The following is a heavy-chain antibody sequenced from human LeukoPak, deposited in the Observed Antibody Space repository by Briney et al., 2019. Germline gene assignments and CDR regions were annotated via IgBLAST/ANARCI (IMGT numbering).Heavy chain of an antibody. V-gene: IGHV4-39*01. J-gene: IGHJ2*01. D-gene: IGHD2-15*01. Sequence: PSEALSLTCTVSGCSISSRNYYWGWVRQPPGKGLEWIGNIHYSGSTYYNPSLKSRVTISVDRSKNQFSLELTSVTAADTAVYYCARPLVVVAATYFDLWGRGTLVTVSS. CDR1: GCSISSRNYY. CDR2: IHYSGST. CDR3: ARPLVVVAATYFDL.